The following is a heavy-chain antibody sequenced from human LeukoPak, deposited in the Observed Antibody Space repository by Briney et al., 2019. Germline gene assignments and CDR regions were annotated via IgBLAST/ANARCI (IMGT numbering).Heavy chain of an antibody. J-gene: IGHJ4*02. Sequence: SETLSLTCAVYGGSFSGYYWSWIRQPPGKGLEWIGEINHSGSTNYNPSLKSRVTISVNTSKNQFSLKLSSVTAADTAVYYCARVRCSSTSCYLDYWGQGTLVTVSS. CDR3: ARVRCSSTSCYLDY. CDR1: GGSFSGYY. CDR2: INHSGST. D-gene: IGHD2-2*01. V-gene: IGHV4-34*01.